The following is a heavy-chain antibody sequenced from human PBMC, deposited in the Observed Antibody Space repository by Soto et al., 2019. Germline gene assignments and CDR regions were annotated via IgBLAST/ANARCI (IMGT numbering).Heavy chain of an antibody. V-gene: IGHV4-4*02. CDR3: ARGGSSWYYFDY. CDR2: IYHSGST. CDR1: SGSISSSNW. D-gene: IGHD6-13*01. Sequence: SETLSLTCAVSSGSISSSNWWSWVRQPPGKGLEWIGEIYHSGSTNYNPSLKSRVTISVDKSKNQYSLKLSSVTAADTAVYYCARGGSSWYYFDYWGQGTLVTVSS. J-gene: IGHJ4*02.